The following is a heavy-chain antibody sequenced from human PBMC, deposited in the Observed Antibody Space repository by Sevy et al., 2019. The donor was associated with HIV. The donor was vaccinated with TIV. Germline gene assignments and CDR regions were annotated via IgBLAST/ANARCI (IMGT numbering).Heavy chain of an antibody. Sequence: SETLSLTCAVYGGSFSGYYWSWIRQPPGKGLEWIGEINHSGSTNYNPSLKSRVTISVDTSKNQFSLKLSSVTAADTAVYYCVRGRVTMVRGVKYYYYGMDVWGQGTTVTVSS. CDR3: VRGRVTMVRGVKYYYYGMDV. CDR1: GGSFSGYY. CDR2: INHSGST. V-gene: IGHV4-34*01. D-gene: IGHD3-10*01. J-gene: IGHJ6*02.